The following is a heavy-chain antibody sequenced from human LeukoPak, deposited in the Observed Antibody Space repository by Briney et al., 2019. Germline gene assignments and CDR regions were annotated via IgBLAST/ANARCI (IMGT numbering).Heavy chain of an antibody. CDR1: GFAFSSYS. Sequence: GGSLRLSCAAPGFAFSSYSMSWVRQAPGKGLEWVSSITSSSSYIYYADSVKGRFTISRDDAKNSLYLQMNSLRVEDTAVYYCARERHTFDPWGQGTLVTVSS. D-gene: IGHD6-25*01. V-gene: IGHV3-21*01. CDR2: ITSSSSYI. CDR3: ARERHTFDP. J-gene: IGHJ5*02.